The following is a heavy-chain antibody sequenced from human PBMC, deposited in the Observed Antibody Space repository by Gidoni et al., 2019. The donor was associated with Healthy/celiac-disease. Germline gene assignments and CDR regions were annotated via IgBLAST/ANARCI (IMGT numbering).Heavy chain of an antibody. CDR2: IRSSSSNI. J-gene: IGHJ5*02. V-gene: IGHV3-48*02. CDR1: VFTFSSYS. D-gene: IGHD3-10*01. Sequence: EVQLVESGGGLVQPGGSLSLSCAASVFTFSSYSRNWVRQAPGKGLGWVSYIRSSSSNISYADSVKGRFTISRDNAKNSLYLQMNSLRDEDTAVYYCARDSGRGPPKATSGFDPWGQGTLVTVSS. CDR3: ARDSGRGPPKATSGFDP.